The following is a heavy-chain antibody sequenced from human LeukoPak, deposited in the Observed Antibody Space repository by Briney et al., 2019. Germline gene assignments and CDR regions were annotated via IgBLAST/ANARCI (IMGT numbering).Heavy chain of an antibody. CDR3: AKDYCSSTSCYYYYYYGMDV. CDR1: GFTFSSYA. CDR2: ISGRGGST. J-gene: IGHJ6*04. Sequence: GGSRRLSCAASGFTFSSYAMSWVRQAPGKGLEWVSAISGRGGSTYYADSVKGRFTNSRDNAKDTLYLQMNSLRAEDTAVYYCAKDYCSSTSCYYYYYYGMDVWGKGTTVTVSS. V-gene: IGHV3-23*01. D-gene: IGHD2-2*01.